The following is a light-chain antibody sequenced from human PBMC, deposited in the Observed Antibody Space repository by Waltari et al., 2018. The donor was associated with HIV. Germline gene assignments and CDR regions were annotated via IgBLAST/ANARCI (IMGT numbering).Light chain of an antibody. CDR3: QQYYSYPWT. J-gene: IGKJ1*01. V-gene: IGKV1-8*01. CDR1: QGVSSY. Sequence: ALRMTQSPSSLSASTGDRVSLTCRASQGVSSYLAWYQQKPGKAPKLLIYGASTLQTAVPSRFSGSGSGTNFTLTISCLQSEDFATYFCQQYYSYPWTFGQGTKVEIK. CDR2: GAS.